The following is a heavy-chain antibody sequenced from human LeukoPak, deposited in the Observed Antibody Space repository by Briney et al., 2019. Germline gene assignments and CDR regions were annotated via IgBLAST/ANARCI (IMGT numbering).Heavy chain of an antibody. J-gene: IGHJ4*02. D-gene: IGHD4-23*01. V-gene: IGHV3-23*01. Sequence: PGGSLRLSCAASGFTFSTYAMNWVRQAPGKGLEWVSAISASGGATYYADSVKGRFTISRDNSKNTLYLQMNSLRAEDTAVYYCAKALYGGHDYWGQGTLVTVSS. CDR3: AKALYGGHDY. CDR1: GFTFSTYA. CDR2: ISASGGAT.